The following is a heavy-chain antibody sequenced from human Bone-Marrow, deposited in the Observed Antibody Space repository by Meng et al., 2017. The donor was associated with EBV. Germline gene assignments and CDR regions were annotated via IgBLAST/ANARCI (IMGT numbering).Heavy chain of an antibody. D-gene: IGHD3-10*01. J-gene: IGHJ4*02. V-gene: IGHV1-69*01. CDR2: LIPMSDAP. CDR3: ASESGRGFTPDY. Sequence: QVQLVRSGSGVKKPGSSVKVSCKPSGGTFRSDAVSWVRQAPGQGLEWMGGLIPMSDAPHYAQKFQDRVRITADESTSTHYMDLSGLRSEDTAVYYCASESGRGFTPDYWGQGTLVTVPS. CDR1: GGTFRSDA.